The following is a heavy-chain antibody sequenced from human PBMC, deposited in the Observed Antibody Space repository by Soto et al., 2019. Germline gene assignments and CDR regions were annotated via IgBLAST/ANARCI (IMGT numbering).Heavy chain of an antibody. CDR1: GFTFNTYG. Sequence: QVQLVESGGGVVQPGRSLGLSCAASGFTFNTYGMHWVRQAPGKGLEWVAAISYDGINKYYVDSVKGRFTISRDNSKNTPYVQRNSLRAEDTALYYCARSPQPTRGIHWYFDLWGRGILVTVSS. D-gene: IGHD1-26*01. CDR3: ARSPQPTRGIHWYFDL. CDR2: ISYDGINK. V-gene: IGHV3-30*03. J-gene: IGHJ2*01.